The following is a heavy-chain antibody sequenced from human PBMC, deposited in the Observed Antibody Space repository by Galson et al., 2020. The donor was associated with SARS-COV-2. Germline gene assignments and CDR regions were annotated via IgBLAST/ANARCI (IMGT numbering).Heavy chain of an antibody. D-gene: IGHD6-19*01. V-gene: IGHV6-1*01. CDR2: TYYRSKWYN. Sequence: SETLSLTCVISGDSVSSTNAAWNWIRQSPSRGLEWLGRTYYRSKWYNDYAVSVKSRITINPDTSKNQFSLQLNSVTPEDTALYYCARAERVSGWVFFDYWGQGTLVTVSS. J-gene: IGHJ4*02. CDR3: ARAERVSGWVFFDY. CDR1: GDSVSSTNAA.